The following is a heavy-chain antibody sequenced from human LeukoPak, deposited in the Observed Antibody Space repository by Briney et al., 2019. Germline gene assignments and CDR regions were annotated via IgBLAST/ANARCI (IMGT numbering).Heavy chain of an antibody. CDR1: GGSINTYY. Sequence: SETLSLTCTVSGGSINTYYWSWIRQPAGKGLEWIGRLSTSGSTNFNSSLKSRVTISVDTSKNQFSLKLSSVTAADTAVYYCASNNITMVRGVIISPNWFDPWGQGTLVTVSS. J-gene: IGHJ5*02. D-gene: IGHD3-10*01. CDR2: LSTSGST. V-gene: IGHV4-4*07. CDR3: ASNNITMVRGVIISPNWFDP.